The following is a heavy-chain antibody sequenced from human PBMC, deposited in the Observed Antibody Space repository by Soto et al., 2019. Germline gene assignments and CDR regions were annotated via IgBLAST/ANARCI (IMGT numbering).Heavy chain of an antibody. D-gene: IGHD3-16*01. V-gene: IGHV4-39*01. CDR1: GGSISSNSYY. CDR2: MYYSGAT. J-gene: IGHJ4*02. CDR3: ARHAAYDSVWGKSDGSDY. Sequence: PSETLSLTCTVSGGSISSNSYYWDWIHQPPGKGLEWIGSMYYSGATYHNPSLQSRVTISVDTSKNQFSLHLSSVTAADTAVYYCARHAAYDSVWGKSDGSDYWGQGTLVT.